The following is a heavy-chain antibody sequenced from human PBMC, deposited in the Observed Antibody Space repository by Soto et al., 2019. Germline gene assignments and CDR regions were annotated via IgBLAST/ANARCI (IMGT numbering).Heavy chain of an antibody. D-gene: IGHD3-22*01. CDR3: ASTDYYDSSGRAFDI. J-gene: IGHJ3*02. CDR1: GGSISSSSYY. Sequence: SETLSLTCTVSGGSISSSSYYWGWIRQPPGKGLEWIGSIYYSGSTYYNPSLKSRVTISVDTSKNQFSLKLSSVTAADTAVYYCASTDYYDSSGRAFDIWGQGTMVTVSS. CDR2: IYYSGST. V-gene: IGHV4-39*01.